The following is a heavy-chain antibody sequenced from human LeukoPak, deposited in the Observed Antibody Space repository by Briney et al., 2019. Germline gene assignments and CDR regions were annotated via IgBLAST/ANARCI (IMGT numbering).Heavy chain of an antibody. CDR3: ASGDSSGYGWFDP. J-gene: IGHJ5*02. D-gene: IGHD3-22*01. CDR1: GYTFTSYG. V-gene: IGHV1-69*13. CDR2: IIPIFGTA. Sequence: SVKVSCKASGYTFTSYGISWVRQAPGQGLEWMGGIIPIFGTANYAQKFQGRVTITADESTSTAYMELSSLRSEDTAVYYCASGDSSGYGWFDPWGQGTLVTVSS.